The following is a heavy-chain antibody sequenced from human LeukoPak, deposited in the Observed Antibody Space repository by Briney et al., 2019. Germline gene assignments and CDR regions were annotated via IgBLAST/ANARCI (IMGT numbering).Heavy chain of an antibody. V-gene: IGHV4-34*01. D-gene: IGHD3-10*01. CDR1: GGSFSGYY. J-gene: IGHJ4*02. CDR3: ARLHYPYYYGSGKGFDY. Sequence: SETLSLTCAVYGGSFSGYYWSWIRQPPGKGLEWIGEINHSGSTNYNPSLKSRVTISVDTSKNQFSLKLSSVTAADTAVYYCARLHYPYYYGSGKGFDYWGQGTLVTVSS. CDR2: INHSGST.